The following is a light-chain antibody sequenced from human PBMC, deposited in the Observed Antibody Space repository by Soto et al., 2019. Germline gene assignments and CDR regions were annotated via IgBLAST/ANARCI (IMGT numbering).Light chain of an antibody. CDR3: QQYDSFSVT. Sequence: DIQRSQSPSTLSASVGDTVTTTSRASERISGCLAWHPQTPLKAPKLLIYDVSALKRGVPPRFSGSGSGTEFTLTISSLPPDDFATYYCQQYDSFSVTFGQGTKV. CDR1: ERISGC. J-gene: IGKJ1*01. CDR2: DVS. V-gene: IGKV1-5*01.